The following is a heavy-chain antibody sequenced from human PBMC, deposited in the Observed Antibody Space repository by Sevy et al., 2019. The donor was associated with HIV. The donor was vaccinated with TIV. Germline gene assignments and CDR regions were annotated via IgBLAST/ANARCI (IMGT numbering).Heavy chain of an antibody. D-gene: IGHD5-12*01. CDR1: GFIFRNAW. CDR2: IKSIPDGGTT. Sequence: GGSLRLSCVGSGFIFRNAWMNWVRQAPGKGLEWVGRIKSIPDGGTTDNAAPVQGRFTFSRDDSKNTLYLQMNSLKTEDTAVYYSSAGDGYNYGFDYWGQGTLVTVSS. V-gene: IGHV3-15*07. CDR3: SAGDGYNYGFDY. J-gene: IGHJ4*02.